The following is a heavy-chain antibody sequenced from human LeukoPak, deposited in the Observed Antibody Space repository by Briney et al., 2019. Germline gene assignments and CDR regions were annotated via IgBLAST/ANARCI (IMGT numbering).Heavy chain of an antibody. CDR3: ARVDYGGNSCTFDV. Sequence: SETLSLTCSVSGGSISGSSYYWGWVRQPPGKGLEWIGSISSRGSTYNNPSLKTRVTISVDTSKNQFSPKLTSVTAADTAVYYCARVDYGGNSCTFDVWGQGTMVTVSS. D-gene: IGHD4-23*01. CDR2: ISSRGST. CDR1: GGSISGSSYY. V-gene: IGHV4-39*01. J-gene: IGHJ3*01.